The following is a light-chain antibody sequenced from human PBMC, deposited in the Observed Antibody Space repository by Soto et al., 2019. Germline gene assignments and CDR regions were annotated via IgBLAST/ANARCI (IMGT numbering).Light chain of an antibody. CDR3: QQYDNVPFT. V-gene: IGKV1-33*01. J-gene: IGKJ5*01. Sequence: DIQMTQSPSSLSASVGDRVTLICQASQDITNYLNWYQQKPGKAPKLLIYDASNMETGVPSRFSGSGSGTHFSFTISSLQPEDIATYYCQQYDNVPFTFGQGTRLEMK. CDR1: QDITNY. CDR2: DAS.